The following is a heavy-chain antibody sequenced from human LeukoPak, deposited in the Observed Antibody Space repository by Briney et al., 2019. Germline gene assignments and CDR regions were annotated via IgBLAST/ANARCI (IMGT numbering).Heavy chain of an antibody. V-gene: IGHV4-4*02. CDR1: GDSISSDKW. CDR2: FHQSVST. CDR3: ACHSGWSGPSE. D-gene: IGHD6-19*01. J-gene: IGHJ4*02. Sequence: PSETLSLTCAVSGDSISSDKWWSWVRQPLGKGLEYIGEFHQSVSTNYNPSLKSRLTISVDKSKNQFSLKLSSVTAADTAVYYCACHSGWSGPSEWGQGTLVTVSS.